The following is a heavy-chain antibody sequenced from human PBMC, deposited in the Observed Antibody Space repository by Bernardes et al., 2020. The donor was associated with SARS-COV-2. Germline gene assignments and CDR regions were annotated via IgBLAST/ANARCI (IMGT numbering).Heavy chain of an antibody. CDR3: ARDDMGNFDY. CDR1: GCTFSSYT. CDR2: IIPILGIA. V-gene: IGHV1-69*04. D-gene: IGHD7-27*01. Sequence: SVKVSCKASGCTFSSYTISWVRQAPGQGLEWMGRIIPILGIANYAQKFQGRVTITADKSTSTAYMELSSLGSEDTAVHYCARDDMGNFDYWGQGTMVTVSS. J-gene: IGHJ4*02.